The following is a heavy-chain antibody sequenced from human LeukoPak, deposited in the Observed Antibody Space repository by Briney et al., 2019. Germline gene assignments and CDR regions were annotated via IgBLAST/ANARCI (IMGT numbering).Heavy chain of an antibody. D-gene: IGHD4-17*01. Sequence: ASVKVSCKASGGTFSSHAISWVRQAPGQGLEWMGGIIPIFGTANYAQKFQGRVTITADKPTSTAYMELSSLRSEDTAVYYCAGKGVYGDYNWFDPWGQGTLVTVSS. CDR1: GGTFSSHA. CDR2: IIPIFGTA. J-gene: IGHJ5*02. V-gene: IGHV1-69*06. CDR3: AGKGVYGDYNWFDP.